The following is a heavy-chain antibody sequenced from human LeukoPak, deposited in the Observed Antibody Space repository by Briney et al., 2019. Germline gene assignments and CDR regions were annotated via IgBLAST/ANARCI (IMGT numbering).Heavy chain of an antibody. CDR2: IIPIFGTA. J-gene: IGHJ6*02. Sequence: VSCXXXGGXXSXXAISWVRQAPGXGLEWMGGIIPIFGTANYAQKFQGRVTVTADESTSRAYMELSSLRSEDTAVYYCARLPLRSIAVGYYGMDVWGQGTTVTVSS. V-gene: IGHV1-69*01. CDR1: GGXXSXXA. CDR3: ARLPLRSIAVGYYGMDV. D-gene: IGHD6-6*01.